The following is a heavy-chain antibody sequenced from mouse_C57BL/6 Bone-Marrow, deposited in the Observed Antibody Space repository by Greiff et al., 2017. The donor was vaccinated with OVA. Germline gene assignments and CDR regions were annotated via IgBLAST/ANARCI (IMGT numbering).Heavy chain of an antibody. J-gene: IGHJ3*01. D-gene: IGHD2-4*01. Sequence: EVKLVEPGGDLVKPGGSLKLSCAASGFTFSSYGMSWVRQTPDKRLEWVATISSGGSYTYYPDSVKGRFTISRDNAKNTLYLQMSSLKSEDTAMYYCASLYDYDEGFAYWGQGTLVTVSA. CDR1: GFTFSSYG. CDR2: ISSGGSYT. V-gene: IGHV5-6*01. CDR3: ASLYDYDEGFAY.